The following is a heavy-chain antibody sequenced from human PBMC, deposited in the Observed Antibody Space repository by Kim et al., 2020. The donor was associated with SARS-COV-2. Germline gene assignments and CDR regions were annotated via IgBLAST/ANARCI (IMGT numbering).Heavy chain of an antibody. Sequence: ASVKVSCKASGYTFTSYGISWVRQAPGQGLEWMGWISAYNGNTNYAQKLQGRVTMTTDTSTSTAYMELRSLRSDDTAVYYCAREAPSDYYDSSGYYYPYYFDYWGQGTLVTVSS. CDR2: ISAYNGNT. CDR3: AREAPSDYYDSSGYYYPYYFDY. CDR1: GYTFTSYG. J-gene: IGHJ4*02. D-gene: IGHD3-22*01. V-gene: IGHV1-18*04.